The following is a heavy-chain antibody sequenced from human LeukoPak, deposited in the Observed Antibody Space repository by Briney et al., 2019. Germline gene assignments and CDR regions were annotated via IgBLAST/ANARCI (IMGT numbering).Heavy chain of an antibody. J-gene: IGHJ4*02. D-gene: IGHD5-12*01. CDR1: GFTFSSYG. CDR2: ISYDGSNK. Sequence: PGRSLRLSCAASGFTFSSYGMHRVRQAPGKGLEWVAVISYDGSNKYYADSVKGRFTISRDNSKNTLYLQMNSLRAEDTAVYYCAKDLNSGYENYWGQGTLVTVSS. V-gene: IGHV3-30*18. CDR3: AKDLNSGYENY.